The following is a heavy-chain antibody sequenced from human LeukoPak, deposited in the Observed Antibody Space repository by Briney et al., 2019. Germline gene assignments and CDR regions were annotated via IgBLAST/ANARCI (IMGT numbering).Heavy chain of an antibody. V-gene: IGHV1-2*06. CDR2: INPNSCCT. D-gene: IGHD6-19*01. CDR1: GYTCTGYY. CDR3: ARDLRYSSGWYVN. Sequence: SVKVSCKASGYTCTGYYMHWVRQAPGQGLEGRGRINPNSCCTNYAQKFQDRVTMTTDTYIRTAYMALSRLRSDDTAVYYCARDLRYSSGWYVNWGQGTLVTVSS. J-gene: IGHJ4*02.